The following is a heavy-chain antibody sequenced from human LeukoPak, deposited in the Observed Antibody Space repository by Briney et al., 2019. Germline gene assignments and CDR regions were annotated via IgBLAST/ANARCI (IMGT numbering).Heavy chain of an antibody. CDR1: GFTFSTYA. J-gene: IGHJ4*02. D-gene: IGHD3-10*01. CDR3: ARGPTSGSGNYWPLFDY. CDR2: ISYDGGNK. V-gene: IGHV3-30*04. Sequence: GRSLRLSCAASGFTFSTYAIHWVRQAPGKGLEWVAVISYDGGNKYYADSVKGRFTISRDNSKNTLNLQMNSLRAEDTAVYYCARGPTSGSGNYWPLFDYWGQGTLVTVSS.